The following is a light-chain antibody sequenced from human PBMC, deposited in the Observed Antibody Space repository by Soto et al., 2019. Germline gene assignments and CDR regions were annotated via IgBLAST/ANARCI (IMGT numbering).Light chain of an antibody. V-gene: IGKV3-15*01. CDR3: QQYDKWPRT. CDR2: GAS. J-gene: IGKJ1*01. CDR1: QSVGSN. Sequence: EIVMAQSPATLSVSPGERATLSCRASQSVGSNLAWYQQKPGQAPRLLIYGASTRVTGIPARFSGSGSGTEFTLTISSLKSADLAVYFCQQYDKWPRTFGQGTKVEIK.